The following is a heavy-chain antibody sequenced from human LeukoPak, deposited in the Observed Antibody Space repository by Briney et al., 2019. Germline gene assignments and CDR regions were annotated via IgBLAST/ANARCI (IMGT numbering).Heavy chain of an antibody. CDR1: GFTFSSYA. V-gene: IGHV3-23*01. CDR2: ISSSGDST. Sequence: PGGSLRLSCAASGFTFSSYAMSWVRQAPGKGLEWVSAISSSGDSTYYADSVKGRFTVSRDNSKNTLYLQMNSLRAEDTALYYCAKDQSGYNYGWFDPWGQGTLVTVSS. CDR3: AKDQSGYNYGWFDP. D-gene: IGHD5-18*01. J-gene: IGHJ5*02.